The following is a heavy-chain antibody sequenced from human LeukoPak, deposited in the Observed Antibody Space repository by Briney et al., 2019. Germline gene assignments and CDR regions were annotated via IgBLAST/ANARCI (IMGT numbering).Heavy chain of an antibody. CDR1: GGSISSSSYY. CDR3: ARVYWYFDL. J-gene: IGHJ2*01. V-gene: IGHV4-61*02. CDR2: IYTSGST. Sequence: SETLSLTCTVSGGSISSSSYYWGWIRQPPGKGLEWIGRIYTSGSTNYNPSLKSRVTISVDTSKNQFSLKLSSVTAADTAVYYCARVYWYFDLWGRGTLVTVSS.